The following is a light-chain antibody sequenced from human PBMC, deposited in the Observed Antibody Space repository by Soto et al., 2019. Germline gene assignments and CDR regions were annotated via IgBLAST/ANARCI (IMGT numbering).Light chain of an antibody. CDR1: QSVDTTF. V-gene: IGKV3-20*01. CDR3: QQYMSSVT. J-gene: IGKJ1*01. Sequence: EIVLTQSPGSLSLSPGQRATLSCRASQSVDTTFFAWYQKKPGQAPRLLIQGASKRASGIPDRFSGSGSGTDFTIISSRLEHEDFAVYYCQQYMSSVTFGQGTKVEIK. CDR2: GAS.